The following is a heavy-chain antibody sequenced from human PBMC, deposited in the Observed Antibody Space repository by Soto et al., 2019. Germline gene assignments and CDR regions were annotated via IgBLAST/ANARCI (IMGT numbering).Heavy chain of an antibody. CDR2: ISGGGDPT. V-gene: IGHV3-23*01. CDR3: AKGRGGSGSLTPRVDF. D-gene: IGHD3-10*01. J-gene: IGHJ4*02. Sequence: EVQLLESGGGWVHPGGSLRLSGEPSGFTFNTYARTWVRQAPGKGREWVSAISGGGDPTSYADSVKGRFTVSRDGSKNTLYLQMSSLRAEDTALYYCAKGRGGSGSLTPRVDFWGQGTLVTVSS. CDR1: GFTFNTYA.